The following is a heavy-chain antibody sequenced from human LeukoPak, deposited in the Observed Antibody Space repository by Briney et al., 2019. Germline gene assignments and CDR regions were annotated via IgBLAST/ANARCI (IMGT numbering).Heavy chain of an antibody. CDR1: GGSISSYY. CDR3: ARSVPSRDYGSSSFDY. J-gene: IGHJ4*02. Sequence: SGTLSLTCTVSGGSISSYYWSWVRQPAGQGLELIGRIYTRGNTNYNPSLKSRVTMSVDTSKKQFSLKVNSLTAADTAMYYCARSVPSRDYGSSSFDYWGQGILVTVSS. D-gene: IGHD4-17*01. V-gene: IGHV4-4*07. CDR2: IYTRGNT.